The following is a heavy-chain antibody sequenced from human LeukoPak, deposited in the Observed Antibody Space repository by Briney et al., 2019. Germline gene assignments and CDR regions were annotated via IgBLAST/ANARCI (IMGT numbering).Heavy chain of an antibody. CDR1: GYTFTSYD. D-gene: IGHD3-3*01. Sequence: ASVKVSCKASGYTFTSYDINWVRQATGQGLEWMGWMNPNSGNTGYAQKFQGRVTMTRNTSISTAYMELSSLRSEDTAVYYCARAPNYDFWSGFLQNYYYYGMDVWGQGTTVTVSS. V-gene: IGHV1-8*01. CDR3: ARAPNYDFWSGFLQNYYYYGMDV. CDR2: MNPNSGNT. J-gene: IGHJ6*02.